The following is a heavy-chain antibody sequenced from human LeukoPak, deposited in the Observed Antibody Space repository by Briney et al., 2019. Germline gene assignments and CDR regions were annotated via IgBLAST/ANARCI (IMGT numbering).Heavy chain of an antibody. Sequence: GGSLRLSCAASGFTFSSYSMNWVRQAPGKGLEWVAFIRYDGSNKYYADSVKGRFTISRDNSKNTLYLQMNSLRAEDTAVYYCAKEYSSGWYGWFDPWGQGTLVTVSS. J-gene: IGHJ5*02. CDR3: AKEYSSGWYGWFDP. CDR1: GFTFSSYS. V-gene: IGHV3-30*02. CDR2: IRYDGSNK. D-gene: IGHD6-19*01.